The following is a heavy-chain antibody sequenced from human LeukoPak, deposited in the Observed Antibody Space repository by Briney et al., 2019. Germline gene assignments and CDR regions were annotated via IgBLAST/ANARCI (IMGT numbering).Heavy chain of an antibody. CDR1: GGTFSSYT. D-gene: IGHD4-17*01. Sequence: SVKVSCKASGGTFSSYTISWVRQAPGQGLEWMGRIIPILGIANYAQKFQGRVTITADKSTSTAHMELSSLRSEDTAVYYCARGNHGDYYFDYWGQGTLVTVPS. CDR2: IIPILGIA. J-gene: IGHJ4*02. V-gene: IGHV1-69*02. CDR3: ARGNHGDYYFDY.